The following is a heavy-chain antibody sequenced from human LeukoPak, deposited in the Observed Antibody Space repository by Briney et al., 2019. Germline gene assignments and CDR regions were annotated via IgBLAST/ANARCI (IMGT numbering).Heavy chain of an antibody. D-gene: IGHD2-8*01. CDR1: GFSFGSYP. CDR3: AKGKINHNGAFDA. V-gene: IGHV3-23*01. CDR2: ISDFVDNT. Sequence: PGGSLRLSCAGSGFSFGSYPMSWVRQAPGKGLEWVSSISDFVDNTYYADSVKGRFTISRDNPEKSLYLQMSSLRVEDTAVYYCAKGKINHNGAFDAWGQGTRVTVSS. J-gene: IGHJ3*01.